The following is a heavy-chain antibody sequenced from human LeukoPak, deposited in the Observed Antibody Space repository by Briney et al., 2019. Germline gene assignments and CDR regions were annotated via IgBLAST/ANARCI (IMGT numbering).Heavy chain of an antibody. CDR1: GFTFSSYA. CDR2: ISGSGGST. D-gene: IGHD3-22*01. Sequence: PGGSLRLSCAASGFTFSSYAMSWVRQAPGKGLEWVSAISGSGGSTYYADSVKGRFTISRDNSKNTLYLQMNSLRAEDTAVYYCAKSLVGNYYDSSGYYYSLDYWGQGTLVTVSS. CDR3: AKSLVGNYYDSSGYYYSLDY. J-gene: IGHJ4*02. V-gene: IGHV3-23*01.